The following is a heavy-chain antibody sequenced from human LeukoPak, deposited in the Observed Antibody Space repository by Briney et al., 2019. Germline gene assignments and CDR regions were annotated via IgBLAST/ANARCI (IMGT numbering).Heavy chain of an antibody. CDR3: ARAVVVAATRWFDP. Sequence: PSQTLSLTCTVSGGSISSGDYYWSWIRQPPGKGLEWIGYIYYSGSTYYNPSLKSRVTISVDTSKNQFSLKLSSATAADTAVYYCARAVVVAATRWFDPWGQGTLVTVSS. D-gene: IGHD2-15*01. V-gene: IGHV4-30-4*01. CDR1: GGSISSGDYY. CDR2: IYYSGST. J-gene: IGHJ5*02.